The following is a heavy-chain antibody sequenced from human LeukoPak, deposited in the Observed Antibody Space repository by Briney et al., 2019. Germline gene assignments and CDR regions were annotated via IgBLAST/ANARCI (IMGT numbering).Heavy chain of an antibody. V-gene: IGHV4-39*01. J-gene: IGHJ4*02. Sequence: PSETLSLTCTVSGDSVSSSSYYWGWIRQPPGKGLEWIATIYYSGSTYFNPSHKSRVTISVDTSKNQFSLKLSSVTAADTAVYYCARLTPVAGTWYAFDHWGQGTLVTVSS. D-gene: IGHD6-19*01. CDR3: ARLTPVAGTWYAFDH. CDR2: IYYSGST. CDR1: GDSVSSSSYY.